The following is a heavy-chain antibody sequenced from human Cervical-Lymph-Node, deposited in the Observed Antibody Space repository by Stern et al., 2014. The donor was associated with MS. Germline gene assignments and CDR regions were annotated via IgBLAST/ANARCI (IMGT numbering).Heavy chain of an antibody. V-gene: IGHV3-23*04. CDR1: GFTFSSYA. J-gene: IGHJ4*02. D-gene: IGHD6-19*01. CDR3: AKEGAIAVAGTGFDY. Sequence: EVQLEESGGGLVQPGGSLRLSCAASGFTFSSYAMSWVRQAPGTGLEWVSAISCSGGSPYYAVSVKGRFTISRDNSKNTLYLQMNSLRAEDTAVYYCAKEGAIAVAGTGFDYWGQGTLVTVSS. CDR2: ISCSGGSP.